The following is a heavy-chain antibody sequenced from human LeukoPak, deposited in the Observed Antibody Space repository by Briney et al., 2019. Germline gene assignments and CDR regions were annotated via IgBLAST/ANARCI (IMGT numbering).Heavy chain of an antibody. J-gene: IGHJ4*02. D-gene: IGHD2-2*01. V-gene: IGHV3-23*01. CDR3: AKAKIYRYCSSTSCYGGVDY. CDR2: ISGSGGST. Sequence: GGSLRLSCAASGFTFSSYAMSWVRQAPGKGLEWVSAISGSGGSTYHADSVKGRFTISRDNSKNTLYLQMNSLRAEDTAVYYCAKAKIYRYCSSTSCYGGVDYWGQGTLVTVSS. CDR1: GFTFSSYA.